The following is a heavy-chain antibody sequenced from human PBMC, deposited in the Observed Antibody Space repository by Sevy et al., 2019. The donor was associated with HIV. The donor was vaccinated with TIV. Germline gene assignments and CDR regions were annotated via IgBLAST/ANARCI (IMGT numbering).Heavy chain of an antibody. D-gene: IGHD2-2*01. CDR2: IRSKANIYAT. CDR1: GFTFSGSA. Sequence: GGSLRLSCAASGFTFSGSAMHWVRQASGKGLEWVGRIRSKANIYATAYAASVKGRFTISRDDSKNTAYLQMNSLKTEDTAVYYCTRQGDIVLVPAAIRGAFDIWGQGTMVTVSS. CDR3: TRQGDIVLVPAAIRGAFDI. V-gene: IGHV3-73*01. J-gene: IGHJ3*02.